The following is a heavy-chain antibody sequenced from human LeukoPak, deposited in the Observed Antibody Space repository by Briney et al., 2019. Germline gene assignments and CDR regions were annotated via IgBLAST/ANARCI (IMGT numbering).Heavy chain of an antibody. CDR2: IYGSGIT. CDR3: ARLKFYDSTGYSPGYYMDV. J-gene: IGHJ6*03. CDR1: GGSISSYY. V-gene: IGHV4-4*07. Sequence: SETLSLTCTVSGGSISSYYWSWIRQPAGKGLEWIGRIYGSGITDYNPSLKSRVTMSLDTSRKQFSLRLTSVTAADTAVYYCARLKFYDSTGYSPGYYMDVWGKGTTVSVFS. D-gene: IGHD3-22*01.